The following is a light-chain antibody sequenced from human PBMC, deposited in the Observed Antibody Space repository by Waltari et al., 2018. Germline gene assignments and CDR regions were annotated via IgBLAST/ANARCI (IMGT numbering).Light chain of an antibody. J-gene: IGLJ3*02. Sequence: QLVLTQSPSASASLGASVKLTCTLSSGHSRNIIAWHQQQPEKDPRYLMKVNSDGSHSKGDEIPDRFSGSSSGAERYLTISSLQSEDEADYYCQTGGHGTWVFGGGTKLTVL. CDR3: QTGGHGTWV. V-gene: IGLV4-69*01. CDR2: VNSDGSH. CDR1: SGHSRNI.